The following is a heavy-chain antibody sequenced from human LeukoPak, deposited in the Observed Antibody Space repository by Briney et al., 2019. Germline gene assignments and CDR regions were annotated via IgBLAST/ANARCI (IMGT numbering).Heavy chain of an antibody. Sequence: GGSLRLSCAASGFTFNTYLMNWVRQAPGKGLEWVANIKPDGSDKFYVDSVKGRFTISRDNAKNSVYLQMNSLRAEDTAVYYCSGRSGFSSVYWGQGTLVTVSS. CDR1: GFTFNTYL. CDR2: IKPDGSDK. CDR3: SGRSGFSSVY. V-gene: IGHV3-7*01. D-gene: IGHD6-19*01. J-gene: IGHJ4*02.